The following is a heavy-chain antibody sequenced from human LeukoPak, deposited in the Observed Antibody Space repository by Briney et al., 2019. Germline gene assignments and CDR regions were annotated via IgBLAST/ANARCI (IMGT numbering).Heavy chain of an antibody. J-gene: IGHJ4*02. CDR2: ISGSGGST. CDR3: AKKTEDYYGSGSYYTSPYYFDY. V-gene: IGHV3-23*01. CDR1: GFTFSSYA. Sequence: GGSLRLSCAASGFTFSSYAMSWVRQAPGKGLEWVSAISGSGGSTYYADSVKGRFTISRDNSKNTLYLQMNSLRAEDTAIYYCAKKTEDYYGSGSYYTSPYYFDYWGQGTLVTVSS. D-gene: IGHD3-10*01.